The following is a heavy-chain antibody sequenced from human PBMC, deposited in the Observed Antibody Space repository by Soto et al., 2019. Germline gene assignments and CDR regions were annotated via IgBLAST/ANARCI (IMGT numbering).Heavy chain of an antibody. V-gene: IGHV1-69*06. CDR2: VLPISGST. Sequence: QVQLVQSGAEVRKPGSSVKVSCKTSGGLISKYSFNWVRQAPGQGLEWMGGVLPISGSTDYAQKFQGRLTITADRSTITVSMELSVRRSDDTSNYYCATIRVRGGPLRFEYGGHGMLIIVSS. J-gene: IGHJ5*01. D-gene: IGHD4-17*01. CDR3: ATIRVRGGPLRFEY. CDR1: GGLISKYS.